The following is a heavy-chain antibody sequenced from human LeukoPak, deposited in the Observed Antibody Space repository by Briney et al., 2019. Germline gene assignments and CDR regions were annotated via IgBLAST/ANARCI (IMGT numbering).Heavy chain of an antibody. CDR3: ARATGGYDYNIDY. D-gene: IGHD5-12*01. J-gene: IGHJ4*02. Sequence: SETLSLTCAVSGGYISSSSHYWVWIRQPPGKGLEWIGSLYYSGSNYYNPSLKSRVTISVDRSKNQSSLKLSSVTAADTAVYYCARATGGYDYNIDYWGQGTLVTVSS. CDR2: LYYSGSN. V-gene: IGHV4-39*07. CDR1: GGYISSSSHY.